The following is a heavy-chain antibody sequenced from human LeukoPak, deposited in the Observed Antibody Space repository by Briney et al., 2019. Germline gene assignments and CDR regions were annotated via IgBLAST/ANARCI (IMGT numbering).Heavy chain of an antibody. V-gene: IGHV3-30*18. CDR2: ISYDGSNK. Sequence: GRSLRLSCAASGFTFSSYGMHWVRQAPGKGLEWVAVISYDGSNKYYADSVKGRFTISRDNSKNTLYLQMNRLRDEDTAVYYCAKVYYDILTGPKGAADAFDIWGQGTMVTVSS. CDR3: AKVYYDILTGPKGAADAFDI. J-gene: IGHJ3*02. CDR1: GFTFSSYG. D-gene: IGHD3-9*01.